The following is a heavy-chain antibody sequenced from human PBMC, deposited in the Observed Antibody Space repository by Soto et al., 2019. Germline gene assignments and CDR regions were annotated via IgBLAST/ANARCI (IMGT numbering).Heavy chain of an antibody. CDR1: GFPFSSYW. V-gene: IGHV3-74*01. D-gene: IGHD6-13*01. CDR3: ARALGYSRFWFDP. Sequence: GGSLRLSCAASGFPFSSYWMHWVRQAPGKGLVWVSRINSDGSSTSYADSVKGRFTISRDNAKNTLYLQMNSLRAEDTAVYYCARALGYSRFWFDPWGQGTLVTVSS. J-gene: IGHJ5*02. CDR2: INSDGSST.